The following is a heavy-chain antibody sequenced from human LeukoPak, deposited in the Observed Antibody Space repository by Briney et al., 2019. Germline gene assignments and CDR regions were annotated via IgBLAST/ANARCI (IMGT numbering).Heavy chain of an antibody. CDR3: AREGAAAAGSVLYYYYYMDV. V-gene: IGHV4-38-2*02. Sequence: PSETLSLTCTASGYSISSGYYWGWIRPPPGKGLEWNGSTYHSGSTYYNPSLKSRVTISVDTSKNQFSLKLSSVTAADTAVYYCAREGAAAAGSVLYYYYYMDVWGKGTTVTVSS. D-gene: IGHD6-13*01. J-gene: IGHJ6*03. CDR1: GYSISSGYY. CDR2: TYHSGST.